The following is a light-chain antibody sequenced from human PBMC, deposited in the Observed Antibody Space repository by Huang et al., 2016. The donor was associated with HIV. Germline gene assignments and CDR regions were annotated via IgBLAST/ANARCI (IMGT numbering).Light chain of an antibody. Sequence: DIVMTQSPLSLPVTPGESASISCRSSQTLLHIKVYNYLDWYLQKPGQSPQLLIYLASNRAPGVPDRFSGSGSGTDFTLKISRVEAEDVGIYFCMQALQTPRTFGQGTQVEIK. V-gene: IGKV2-28*01. CDR3: MQALQTPRT. CDR1: QTLLHIKVYNY. J-gene: IGKJ1*01. CDR2: LAS.